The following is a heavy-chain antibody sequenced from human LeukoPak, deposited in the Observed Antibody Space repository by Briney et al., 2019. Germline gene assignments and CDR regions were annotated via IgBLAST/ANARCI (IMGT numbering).Heavy chain of an antibody. J-gene: IGHJ3*02. D-gene: IGHD4-17*01. CDR1: GGTFSSYA. CDR3: ARANKDYGDYGDPDAFDI. V-gene: IGHV1-69*13. Sequence: SVKVSCKASGGTFSSYAISWVRQAPGQGLEWMGGIIPIFGTANYAQKFQGRVTITADESTSTAYMELSSLRSEDTAVYYCARANKDYGDYGDPDAFDIWGQGTMVTVSS. CDR2: IIPIFGTA.